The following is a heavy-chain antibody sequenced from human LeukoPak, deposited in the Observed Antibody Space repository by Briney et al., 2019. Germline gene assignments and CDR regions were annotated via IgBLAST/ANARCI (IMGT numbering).Heavy chain of an antibody. J-gene: IGHJ4*02. CDR1: GFIFNNYA. CDR2: ISWNSGTI. V-gene: IGHV3-9*01. D-gene: IGHD4-17*01. CDR3: ARDVGSLNYGDYVSDY. Sequence: GRSLRLSCAGSGFIFNNYAMHWVRQPPGKGLEWVLGISWNSGTIDYADSVRGRFTISRDNAKNSLYLQMNSLRAEDTAVYYCARDVGSLNYGDYVSDYWGQGTLVTVSS.